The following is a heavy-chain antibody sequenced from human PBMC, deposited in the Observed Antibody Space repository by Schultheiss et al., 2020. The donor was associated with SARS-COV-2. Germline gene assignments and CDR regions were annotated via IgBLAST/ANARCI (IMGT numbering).Heavy chain of an antibody. CDR3: ARASRRSGSWYYFDY. V-gene: IGHV3-15*01. D-gene: IGHD1-26*01. CDR1: GFTFSSYA. Sequence: GGSLRLSCAASGFTFSSYAMSWVRQAPGKGLEWVGRIKSKTDGGTTDYAAPVKGRFTISRDDSKNSLYLQMNSLKTEDTAVYYCARASRRSGSWYYFDYWGQGTLVTVSS. CDR2: IKSKTDGGTT. J-gene: IGHJ4*02.